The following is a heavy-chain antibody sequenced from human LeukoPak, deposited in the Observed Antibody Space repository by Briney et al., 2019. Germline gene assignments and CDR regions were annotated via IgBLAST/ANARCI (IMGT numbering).Heavy chain of an antibody. D-gene: IGHD3-10*01. CDR1: GGTFSSYA. J-gene: IGHJ4*02. V-gene: IGHV1-69*05. CDR3: ARGRSMVRGVEFGY. CDR2: IIPIFGTA. Sequence: SVKVSCKASGGTFSSYAISWVRQAPGQGLEWMGGIIPIFGTANYAQKFQGRVTITTDESTSTAYMELSSLRSEDTAVYYCARGRSMVRGVEFGYWGQGTLVTVSS.